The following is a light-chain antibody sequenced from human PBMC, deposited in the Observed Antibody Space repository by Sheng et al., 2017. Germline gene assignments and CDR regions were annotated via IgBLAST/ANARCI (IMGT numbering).Light chain of an antibody. J-gene: IGLJ1*01. CDR3: SSSAGGSTLXV. CDR1: SSDVGGYNS. V-gene: IGLV2-14*03. Sequence: QSALTQPASVSGSPGQSVTISCTGTSSDVGGYNSVSWYQQHAGKAPQLMIYDVSSRPSGVSNRFSASKSGNTASLTISGLQAEDEADYFCSSSAGGSTLXVFGTGTKVTVL. CDR2: DVS.